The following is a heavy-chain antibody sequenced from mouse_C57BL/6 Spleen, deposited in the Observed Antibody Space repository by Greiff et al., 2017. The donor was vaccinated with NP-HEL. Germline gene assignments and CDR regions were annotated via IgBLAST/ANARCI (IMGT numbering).Heavy chain of an antibody. D-gene: IGHD1-1*01. J-gene: IGHJ4*01. CDR2: IDPENGDT. V-gene: IGHV14-4*01. CDR3: TTVVAPSYAMDY. Sequence: EVQLQQSGAELVRPGASVKLSCTASGFNIKDDYMHWVKQRPEQGLEWIGWIDPENGDTEYASKFQGKATITADTSSNTAYLQLSSLTSEDTAVYYCTTVVAPSYAMDYWGQGTSVTVSS. CDR1: GFNIKDDY.